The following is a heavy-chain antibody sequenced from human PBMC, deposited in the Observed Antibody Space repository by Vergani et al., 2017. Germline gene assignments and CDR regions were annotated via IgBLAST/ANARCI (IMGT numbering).Heavy chain of an antibody. CDR2: ISSSSSYT. Sequence: QVQLVESGGGLVKPGGSLRLSCAASGFTFSDYYMSWIRQAPGKGLEWVSYISSSSSYTNYADSVKGRFTISRDNAKNSLYLQMNSLRAEDTAVYYCAREKEYCSSTSCYRSXVDYWGQGTLVTVSS. CDR3: AREKEYCSSTSCYRSXVDY. D-gene: IGHD2-2*01. J-gene: IGHJ4*02. V-gene: IGHV3-11*05. CDR1: GFTFSDYY.